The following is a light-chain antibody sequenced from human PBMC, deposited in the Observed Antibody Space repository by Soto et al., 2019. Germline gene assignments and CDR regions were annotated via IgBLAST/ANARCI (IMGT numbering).Light chain of an antibody. CDR1: ESVASSY. CDR3: QQYGSSPWA. J-gene: IGKJ1*01. V-gene: IGKV3-20*01. CDR2: GAS. Sequence: IVFTHSPRTLSLSPGERATLSCRASESVASSYLAWYQQKPGQAPRLLIYGASSRATGIPDRFSGRGSGTDFTLTISRLEPEDFAVYYCQQYGSSPWAFGPGTEVDIK.